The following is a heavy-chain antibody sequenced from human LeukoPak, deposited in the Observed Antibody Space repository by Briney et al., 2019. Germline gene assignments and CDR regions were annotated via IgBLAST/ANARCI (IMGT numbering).Heavy chain of an antibody. V-gene: IGHV3-48*03. D-gene: IGHD2-15*01. J-gene: IGHJ4*02. CDR2: ISSSGSTI. Sequence: GGSLRLSCAASGFTFSSYEMNWVRQAPGKGLEWVSYISSSGSTIYYADSVKGRFTISRDNAKNSLYLQMNSLRAEDTAVYYCAKEAGYCSGGTCGSEDYWGQGTLVTVSS. CDR1: GFTFSSYE. CDR3: AKEAGYCSGGTCGSEDY.